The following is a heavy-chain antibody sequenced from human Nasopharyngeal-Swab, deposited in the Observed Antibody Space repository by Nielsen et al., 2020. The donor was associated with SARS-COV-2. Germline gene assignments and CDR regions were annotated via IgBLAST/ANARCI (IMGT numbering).Heavy chain of an antibody. CDR3: ARDRTQTSQRGLNYYFYYYMDV. D-gene: IGHD1-7*01. V-gene: IGHV4-59*01. CDR2: IYYSGST. J-gene: IGHJ6*03. Sequence: SETLSLTCTVSGDSISSNYWSWIRQPPGKGLEWFGSIYYSGSTNYNPSLKSRVTISVDTSKNQFSLKLSSVTAADTAVYYCARDRTQTSQRGLNYYFYYYMDVWGKGTTVTVSS. CDR1: GDSISSNY.